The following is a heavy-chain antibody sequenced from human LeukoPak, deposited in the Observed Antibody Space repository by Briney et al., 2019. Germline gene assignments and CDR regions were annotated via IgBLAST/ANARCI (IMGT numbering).Heavy chain of an antibody. CDR1: GFTFSSYA. J-gene: IGHJ4*02. CDR2: ISDSSTI. D-gene: IGHD3-10*01. V-gene: IGHV3-48*01. Sequence: PGGSLRLSCAASGFTFSSYAMSWVRQAPGKGLEWVSYISDSSTIYYADSVKGRFTISRDNAKNSLYLQMNSLRAEDTAVYYCARGYYYWGQGTLVTVSS. CDR3: ARGYYY.